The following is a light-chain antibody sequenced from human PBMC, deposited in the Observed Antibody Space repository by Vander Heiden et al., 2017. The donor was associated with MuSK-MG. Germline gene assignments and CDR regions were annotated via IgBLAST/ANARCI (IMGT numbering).Light chain of an antibody. CDR1: QSVSSN. CDR2: GAS. V-gene: IGKV3-15*01. Sequence: ATLSCRASQSVSSNLAWYQQKPGQAPRLLIYGASTRATGIPARFSGSGSGTEFTLTISSRQSEDFAVYYCQQYNNWPPWTFGQGTKVEIK. CDR3: QQYNNWPPWT. J-gene: IGKJ1*01.